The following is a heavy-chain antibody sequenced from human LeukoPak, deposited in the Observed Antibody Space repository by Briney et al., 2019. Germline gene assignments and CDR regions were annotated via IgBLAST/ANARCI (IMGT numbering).Heavy chain of an antibody. J-gene: IGHJ5*02. CDR1: GGSISSGSYY. Sequence: SETLSLTCTVSGGSISSGSYYWSWIRQPPGKGLEWIGSIYHSGSTYYNPSLKSRVTISVDTSKNQFSLKLSSVTAADTAVYYCARDLRGWGPRGNWFDPWGQGTLVTVSS. D-gene: IGHD3-16*01. V-gene: IGHV4-39*07. CDR3: ARDLRGWGPRGNWFDP. CDR2: IYHSGST.